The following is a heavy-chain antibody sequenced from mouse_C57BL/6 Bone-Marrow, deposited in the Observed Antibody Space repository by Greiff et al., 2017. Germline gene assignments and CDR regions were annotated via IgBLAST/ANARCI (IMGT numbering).Heavy chain of an antibody. CDR3: ARWEAAQATDYFDY. CDR1: GYTFTDYY. Sequence: EVQRVESGPVLVKPGASVKMSCKASGYTFTDYYMNWVKQSHGKSLEWIGVINPYNGGTSYNQKFKGKATLTVDKSSSTAYMELNSLTSEDSAVYYCARWEAAQATDYFDYWGQGTTLTVSS. CDR2: INPYNGGT. V-gene: IGHV1-19*01. D-gene: IGHD3-2*02. J-gene: IGHJ2*01.